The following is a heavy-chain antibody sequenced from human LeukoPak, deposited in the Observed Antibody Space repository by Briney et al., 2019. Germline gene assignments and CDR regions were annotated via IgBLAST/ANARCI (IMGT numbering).Heavy chain of an antibody. CDR2: ISGSGGST. CDR3: ATGGAKGYSSSWSSFDY. Sequence: GGSLRLSCAASGFTFRNYAMTWVRQAPGKGLEWVSGISGSGGSTYSADSVKGRFTISRDNSKNTLYLEMNSLRTEDTAVFYCATGGAKGYSSSWSSFDYWGQGTLVTVSS. J-gene: IGHJ4*02. D-gene: IGHD6-13*01. V-gene: IGHV3-23*01. CDR1: GFTFRNYA.